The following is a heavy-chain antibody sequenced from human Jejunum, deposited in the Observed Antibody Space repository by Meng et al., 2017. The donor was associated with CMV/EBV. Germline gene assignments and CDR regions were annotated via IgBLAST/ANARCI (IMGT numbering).Heavy chain of an antibody. J-gene: IGHJ4*02. V-gene: IGHV3-74*01. D-gene: IGHD2-2*02. CDR2: INVDGSTT. CDR1: GFTFSNYW. CDR3: ARDRSYYTTGPHVDY. Sequence: SGFTFSNYWMHWVRQAPGKGLVWVSRINVDGSTTTYADSVKGRFTISRDHAKNTLYLQMNSLRAEDTAVYYCARDRSYYTTGPHVDYWGQGTLVTVSS.